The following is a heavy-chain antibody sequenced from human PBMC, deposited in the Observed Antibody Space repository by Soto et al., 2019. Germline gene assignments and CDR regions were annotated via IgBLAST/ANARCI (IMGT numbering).Heavy chain of an antibody. J-gene: IGHJ4*02. V-gene: IGHV4-34*01. CDR3: ARRFLGLWFPTRPYYFDY. D-gene: IGHD3-10*01. CDR2: INHSGST. CDR1: GGSFSGYY. Sequence: PSETLSLTCAVYGGSFSGYYWSWIRQPPGKGLEWIGEINHSGSTNYNPSLKSRVTISVDTSKNQFSLKLSSVTAADTAVYYCARRFLGLWFPTRPYYFDYWGQGTLVTVSS.